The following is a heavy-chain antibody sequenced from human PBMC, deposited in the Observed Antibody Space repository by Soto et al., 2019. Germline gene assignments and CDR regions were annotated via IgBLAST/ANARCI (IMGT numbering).Heavy chain of an antibody. J-gene: IGHJ5*02. D-gene: IGHD6-13*01. CDR3: ARAGSSRFESRNRFDP. Sequence: PSQTLSLTCAISGDSVSSNSAAWNWIRQSPSRGLEWLGRTYYRSKWYNDYAVSVKSRITINPDTSKNQFSLQLNSVTPEDTAVYYCARAGSSRFESRNRFDPWGQGTLVTVSS. V-gene: IGHV6-1*01. CDR2: TYYRSKWYN. CDR1: GDSVSSNSAA.